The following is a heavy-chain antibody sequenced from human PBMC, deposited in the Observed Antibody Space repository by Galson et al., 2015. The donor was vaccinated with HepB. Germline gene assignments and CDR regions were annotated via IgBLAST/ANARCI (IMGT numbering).Heavy chain of an antibody. CDR2: IIPIFGTA. J-gene: IGHJ4*02. V-gene: IGHV1-69*13. CDR1: GGTFSSYA. CDR3: AWSTRIDSSSWYGLGFDY. Sequence: SVKVSCKASGGTFSSYAISWVRQSPGQGLEWMGGIIPIFGTANYAQKFQGRVTITADESTSTAYMELSSLRSEDTVVYYCAWSTRIDSSSWYGLGFDYWGQGTLVTVSA. D-gene: IGHD6-13*01.